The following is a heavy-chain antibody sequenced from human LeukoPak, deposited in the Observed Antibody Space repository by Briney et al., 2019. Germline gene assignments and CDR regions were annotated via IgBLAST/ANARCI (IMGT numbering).Heavy chain of an antibody. Sequence: SQTLSLTCTVSGGSISSGDYYWSWIRQPPGKGLEWIGYIYYSGSTYYNPSLKSRVTISVDTSKNQFSLQLSSVTAADTAVYYCAGYDSSGYLDYWGQGTLVTVSP. V-gene: IGHV4-30-4*08. CDR2: IYYSGST. CDR1: GGSISSGDYY. CDR3: AGYDSSGYLDY. D-gene: IGHD3-22*01. J-gene: IGHJ4*02.